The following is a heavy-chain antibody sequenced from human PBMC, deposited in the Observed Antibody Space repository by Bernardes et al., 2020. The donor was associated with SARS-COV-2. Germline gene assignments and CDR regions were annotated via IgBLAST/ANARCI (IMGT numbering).Heavy chain of an antibody. CDR1: GVTFSKSA. D-gene: IGHD2-8*01. CDR3: TAGPNWFDF. J-gene: IGHJ4*02. CDR2: VAVDNGET. V-gene: IGHV1-58*01. Sequence: GQVPRKASGVTFSKSAVHWVRQARGQQLEWVGWVAVDNGETHYALEFEDRVIINWDISTRTAYMELRSLRSGDTAFYYCTAGPNWFDFWGQGALVTVSS.